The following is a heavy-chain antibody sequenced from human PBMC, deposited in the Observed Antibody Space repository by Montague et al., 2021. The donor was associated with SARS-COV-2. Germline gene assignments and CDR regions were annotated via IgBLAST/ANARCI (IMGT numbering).Heavy chain of an antibody. D-gene: IGHD4-11*01. V-gene: IGHV4-31*03. CDR2: IAYSGXT. CDR1: GDSITSGGCL. CDR3: AASGRRGYSNPFHH. Sequence: TLSLTCTVSGDSITSGGCLWNWIRQHPGKGLEYIGAIAYSGXTXYXXXXTXRVSISMDTSKNAFSLSLHSVTAADTAVYFCAASGRRGYSNPFHHCGRGSLVTVSS. J-gene: IGHJ4*02.